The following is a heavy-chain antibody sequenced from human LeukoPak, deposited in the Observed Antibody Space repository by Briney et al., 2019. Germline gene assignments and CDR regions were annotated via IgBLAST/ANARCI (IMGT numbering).Heavy chain of an antibody. Sequence: QAGGSLRLSCAASGFTVSSNYMSWVRQAPGKGLEWVSVIYSGGSTYYADSVKGRFTISRDNSKNTLYLQMNSLRAEDTAVYYCARLGEAVAGFDYWGQGTLVTVSS. D-gene: IGHD6-19*01. CDR2: IYSGGST. CDR1: GFTVSSNY. J-gene: IGHJ4*02. V-gene: IGHV3-66*04. CDR3: ARLGEAVAGFDY.